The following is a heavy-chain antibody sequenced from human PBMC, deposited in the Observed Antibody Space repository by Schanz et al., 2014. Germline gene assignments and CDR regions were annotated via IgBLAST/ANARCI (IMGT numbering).Heavy chain of an antibody. CDR3: ARDGDFDY. CDR1: GFPFSSYA. CDR2: IWYDGSNK. V-gene: IGHV3-33*08. J-gene: IGHJ4*02. Sequence: VQLVESGGSLVQPGGSLRLSCAASGFPFSSYALHWVRQAPGKGLEWVAIIWYDGSNKYYADSVKGRFTISRDNSKNTLFLQMSSLRAEDTAVYYCARDGDFDYWGQGTLVTVSS.